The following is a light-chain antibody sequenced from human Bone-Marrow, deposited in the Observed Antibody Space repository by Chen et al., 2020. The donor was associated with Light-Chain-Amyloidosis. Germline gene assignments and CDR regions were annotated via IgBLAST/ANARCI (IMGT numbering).Light chain of an antibody. J-gene: IGLJ2*01. CDR3: QSADSSGTYEVI. CDR1: DLPTKY. V-gene: IGLV3-25*03. Sequence: SYELTQPPSVSVSPGQTARITCSGDDLPTKYAYWYQQKPGQAPVLVIHRDPERPSGICERFSGSGSGTTATLTISGVQAEDEADYHCQSADSSGTYEVIFGGGTKLTVL. CDR2: RDP.